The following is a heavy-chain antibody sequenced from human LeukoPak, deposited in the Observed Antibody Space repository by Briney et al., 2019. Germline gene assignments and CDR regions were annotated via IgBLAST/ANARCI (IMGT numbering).Heavy chain of an antibody. J-gene: IGHJ6*02. CDR1: GFTFSSYS. Sequence: GGSLRLSCAASGFTFSSYSMNWVRQAPGKGLEWVSYISSSSSTIYYADSVKGRFTISRDNAKNSLYLQMNSLRAEDTAVYYCARRTDCSSPSCSYYYYYGMDVWGQGTTVTVSS. V-gene: IGHV3-48*01. D-gene: IGHD2-2*01. CDR3: ARRTDCSSPSCSYYYYYGMDV. CDR2: ISSSSSTI.